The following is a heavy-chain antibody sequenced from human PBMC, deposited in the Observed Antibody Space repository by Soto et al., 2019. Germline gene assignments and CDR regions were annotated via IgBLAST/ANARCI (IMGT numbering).Heavy chain of an antibody. CDR2: ISGDGGDT. V-gene: IGHV3-23*01. J-gene: IGHJ4*02. CDR3: VKDFRCAD. D-gene: IGHD2-8*01. CDR1: GFTFTSNA. Sequence: EVQLLESGGGLVQPGGSLKLSCVASGFTFTSNAMSWVRQAPGKGLEWVSAISGDGGDTYYADSVRGRFTISRDNSKNTLSLQMNRLSDEDTALYYCVKDFRCADWGQGALVTVSS.